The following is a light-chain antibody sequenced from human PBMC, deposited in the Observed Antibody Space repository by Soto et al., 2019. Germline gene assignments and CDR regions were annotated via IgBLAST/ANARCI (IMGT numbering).Light chain of an antibody. CDR3: RHYNNWPRT. Sequence: EIVLTQSPGTLSLSPGERATLSCRASQSVSSNLAWYQHKPGQAPRLLIYGASIRAAGIPARFSGSGSGTEFTLTISSLQSEDFAVYYCRHYNNWPRTFGQGTKVDIK. V-gene: IGKV3-15*01. J-gene: IGKJ1*01. CDR1: QSVSSN. CDR2: GAS.